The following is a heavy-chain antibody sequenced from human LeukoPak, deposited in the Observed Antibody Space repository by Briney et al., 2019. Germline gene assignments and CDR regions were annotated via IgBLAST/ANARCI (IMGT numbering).Heavy chain of an antibody. Sequence: TPGGSLRLSCAASGFTFSTYWMNWVRQPPGKGLEWIGSIYYGGSTYYNASLRSRVTTSVDTSKNQFSLKLNSVTAADTAVYYCAKSTYYYDTFVNAFDLWGQGTVVTVSS. CDR3: AKSTYYYDTFVNAFDL. V-gene: IGHV4-39*07. J-gene: IGHJ3*01. CDR1: GFTFSTYW. D-gene: IGHD3-22*01. CDR2: IYYGGST.